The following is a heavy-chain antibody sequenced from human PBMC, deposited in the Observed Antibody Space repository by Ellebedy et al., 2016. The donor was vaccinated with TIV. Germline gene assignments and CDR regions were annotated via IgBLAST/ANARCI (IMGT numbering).Heavy chain of an antibody. CDR2: ISTFSGNT. CDR1: GYTFTTYG. V-gene: IGHV1-18*01. CDR3: ARVMTGNSPYY. D-gene: IGHD4-23*01. Sequence: ASVKVSCXASGYTFTTYGITWVRQAPGQGLESMGWISTFSGNTNYAQKFQGRVTMTTDTSTSTAYMEMRSLRSDDTAVYYCARVMTGNSPYYWGQGTLVTVSS. J-gene: IGHJ4*02.